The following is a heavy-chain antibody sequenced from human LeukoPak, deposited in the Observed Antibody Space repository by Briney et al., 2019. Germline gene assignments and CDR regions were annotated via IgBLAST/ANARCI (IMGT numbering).Heavy chain of an antibody. CDR2: IYHSGST. V-gene: IGHV4-30-2*01. CDR1: GGSISSGGYS. D-gene: IGHD6-13*01. CDR3: ARAIAAAGTGFDP. J-gene: IGHJ5*02. Sequence: SGTLSLTCAVSGGSISSGGYSWSWIRQPPGKGLEWIGYIYHSGSTYFNPSLKSRVTISVDRSKNQFSLKLSSVTAADTAVYYCARAIAAAGTGFDPWGQGTLVTVSS.